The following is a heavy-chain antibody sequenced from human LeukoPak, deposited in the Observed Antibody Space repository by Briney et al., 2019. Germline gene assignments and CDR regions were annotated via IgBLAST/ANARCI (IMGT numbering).Heavy chain of an antibody. CDR1: SGSISGHF. D-gene: IGHD5-24*01. J-gene: IGHJ4*02. CDR2: IHSSGST. V-gene: IGHV4-4*07. Sequence: PAETLSLTCTVSSGSISGHFWSWHRQSAGKGLEWIGRIHSSGSTTYSPSLNSRVTMSVDASQNQFSLKLHSVTAADTAVYYCVRGGDGYNYFDYWGQGALVTVSS. CDR3: VRGGDGYNYFDY.